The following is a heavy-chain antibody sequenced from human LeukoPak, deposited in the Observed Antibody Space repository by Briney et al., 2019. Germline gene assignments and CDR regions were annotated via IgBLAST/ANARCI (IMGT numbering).Heavy chain of an antibody. CDR2: IYYSGST. J-gene: IGHJ4*02. V-gene: IGHV4-59*01. CDR1: GGSISSYY. D-gene: IGHD6-19*01. Sequence: SETLSLTCTVSGGSISSYYWSWIRQPPGKGLEWIGYIYYSGSTNYNPSLKSRVTISVDTSKNQFSLKLSSVTAADTAVYYCARVTVAGPPDFDYWGQGTLVTVSS. CDR3: ARVTVAGPPDFDY.